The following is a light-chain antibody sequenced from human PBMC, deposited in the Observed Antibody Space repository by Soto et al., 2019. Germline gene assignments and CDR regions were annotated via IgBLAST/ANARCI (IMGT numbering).Light chain of an antibody. V-gene: IGLV2-8*01. CDR2: EVS. Sequence: QSALTQPPSASGSPGQSVTISCTGTSSDVGGYNYVSWYQQHPGKAPKLMIYEVSKRPSGVPDRFSGSKSGNTASLTVSGLQAEDEADEYCSSYAGSNNEVFGTGTKLTVL. J-gene: IGLJ1*01. CDR3: SSYAGSNNEV. CDR1: SSDVGGYNY.